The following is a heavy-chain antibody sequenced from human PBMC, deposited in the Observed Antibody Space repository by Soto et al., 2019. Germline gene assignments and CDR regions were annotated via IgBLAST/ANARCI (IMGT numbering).Heavy chain of an antibody. CDR1: GFTFGNYG. CDR2: ISGGGGST. D-gene: IGHD2-21*02. CDR3: AKGFIVVVTVIRPDDSFDV. V-gene: IGHV3-23*01. Sequence: EVQLLESGGGLVQPGGSLRLSCAASGFTFGNYGMNWVRQAPGKGLEWVSGISGGGGSTYYADSVKGRFTISRDPSKNTIFLDMNRLRAEDTAVSYCAKGFIVVVTVIRPDDSFDVWGQGTLVTVSS. J-gene: IGHJ3*01.